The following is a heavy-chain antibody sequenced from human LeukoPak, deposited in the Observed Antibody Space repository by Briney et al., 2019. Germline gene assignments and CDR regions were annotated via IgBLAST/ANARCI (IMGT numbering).Heavy chain of an antibody. CDR3: AEEGMVRGAIDY. CDR2: IRYDGSNK. D-gene: IGHD3-10*01. CDR1: GFTFSSYG. J-gene: IGHJ4*02. V-gene: IGHV3-30*02. Sequence: GGSLRLSCAASGFTFSSYGMHWVRQAPGKGLEWVAFIRYDGSNKYYADSVKGRFTISRDNSKNPLYLQMNSLRAEDTAVYYCAEEGMVRGAIDYWGQGTLVTVSS.